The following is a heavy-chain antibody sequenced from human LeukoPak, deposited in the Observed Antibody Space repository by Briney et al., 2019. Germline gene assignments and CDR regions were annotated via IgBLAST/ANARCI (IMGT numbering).Heavy chain of an antibody. CDR3: AKNSLRVVIIGGPDY. Sequence: GGSLRLSCAASGFTFSSYGMHWVRQAPGKGLEWVAVISYDGSNKYYADSVKGRFTISRDNSKNTPYLQMNSLRAEDTAVYYCAKNSLRVVIIGGPDYWGQGTLVTVSS. J-gene: IGHJ4*02. CDR2: ISYDGSNK. CDR1: GFTFSSYG. D-gene: IGHD3-3*01. V-gene: IGHV3-30*18.